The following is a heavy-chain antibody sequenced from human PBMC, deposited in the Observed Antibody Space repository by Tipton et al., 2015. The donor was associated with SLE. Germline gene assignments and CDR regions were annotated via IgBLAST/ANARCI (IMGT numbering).Heavy chain of an antibody. D-gene: IGHD1-26*01. Sequence: SLRLSCAASGFTFSSYWMHWVRQAPGKGLVWVSRINSDGSSTSYADSGRGRFTISRDNAKNTLYLQMNSLRAEDTAVYYCARDLSGSRGALFGYWGQGTLVTVSS. CDR1: GFTFSSYW. V-gene: IGHV3-74*01. CDR2: INSDGSST. CDR3: ARDLSGSRGALFGY. J-gene: IGHJ4*02.